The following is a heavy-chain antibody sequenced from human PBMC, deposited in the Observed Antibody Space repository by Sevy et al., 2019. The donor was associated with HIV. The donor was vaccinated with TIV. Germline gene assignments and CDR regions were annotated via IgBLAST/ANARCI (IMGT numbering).Heavy chain of an antibody. J-gene: IGHJ1*01. Sequence: ASVKVSCKASGNTFTVYFVYWVRQAPGQGLEWMGWINPNRGDTNYAQNFQDRVTMTSDASISTPYMELSSLTSDDTAVYYCARGVTIFGVDYYFQHWGQGALVTVSS. CDR3: ARGVTIFGVDYYFQH. CDR2: INPNRGDT. D-gene: IGHD3-3*01. CDR1: GNTFTVYF. V-gene: IGHV1-2*02.